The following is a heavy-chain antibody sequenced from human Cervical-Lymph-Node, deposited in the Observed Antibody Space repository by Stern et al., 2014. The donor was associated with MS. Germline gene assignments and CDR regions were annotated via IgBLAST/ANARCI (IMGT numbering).Heavy chain of an antibody. D-gene: IGHD6-6*01. CDR1: GITLSSYW. J-gene: IGHJ4*02. V-gene: IGHV3-74*02. CDR2: INSDGSST. Sequence: EVQLVESGGGLVQPGGSLRLSCAASGITLSSYWMHCVRQAPGKGLVWVSRINSDGSSTSYVDSVKGRFTISRDNAKNTLYLQMNSLRAEDTAAYYCARSVGSSSDYFDYWGQGTLVTVSS. CDR3: ARSVGSSSDYFDY.